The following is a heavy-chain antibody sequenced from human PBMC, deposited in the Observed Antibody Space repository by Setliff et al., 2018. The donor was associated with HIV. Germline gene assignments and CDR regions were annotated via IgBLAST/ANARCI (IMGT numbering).Heavy chain of an antibody. Sequence: SETLSLTCTVSGDSIDDFYWSWIRQPPGQGLEWIGYIFSNVTTNYSPSLKSRVTMSIDRSKSQFLLNLTSVNASDTAIYYCARRKLSKGGAFDYWDQGAQVTVS. D-gene: IGHD1-1*01. CDR2: IFSNVTT. CDR3: ARRKLSKGGAFDY. CDR1: GDSIDDFY. V-gene: IGHV4-4*09. J-gene: IGHJ4*02.